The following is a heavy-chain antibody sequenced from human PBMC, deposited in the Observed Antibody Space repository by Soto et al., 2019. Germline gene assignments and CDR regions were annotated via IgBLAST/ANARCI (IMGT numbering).Heavy chain of an antibody. CDR3: ARSGSSGYYLDY. D-gene: IGHD3-22*01. CDR1: GYTLTELS. J-gene: IGHJ4*02. Sequence: ASVKVSCKVSGYTLTELSMHWVRQAPGKGLEWMGGFDPEDGETIYAQKFQGRATMTEDTSTDTAYMELSSLRSEDTAVYYCARSGSSGYYLDYWGQGTLVTVSS. CDR2: FDPEDGET. V-gene: IGHV1-24*01.